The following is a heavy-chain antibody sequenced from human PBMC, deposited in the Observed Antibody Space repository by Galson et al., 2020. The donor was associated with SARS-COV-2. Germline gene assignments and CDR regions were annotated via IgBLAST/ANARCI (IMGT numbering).Heavy chain of an antibody. CDR2: IHWDDDN. Sequence: SGPTLVKPTQTLTLTCTFSGFSLSTNGMGVSWIRQPPGKALEWLALIHWDDDNYYSASLKTRLTISKDTSKNQVVLTLTNMDPLDTATYYCARIGVTDYAMDVWGQGTTVTVSS. CDR1: GFSLSTNGMG. CDR3: ARIGVTDYAMDV. D-gene: IGHD2-21*02. J-gene: IGHJ6*02. V-gene: IGHV2-70*01.